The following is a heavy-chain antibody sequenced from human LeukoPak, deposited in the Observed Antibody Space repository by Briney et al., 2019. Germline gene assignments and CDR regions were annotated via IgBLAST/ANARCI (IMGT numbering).Heavy chain of an antibody. CDR3: ARSEQQLVYYYMDV. J-gene: IGHJ6*03. Sequence: ASVKVSCKASGYTFTGYHMHWVRQAPGQGLEWMGWINPNSGGTNYAQKFQGRVTMTRDTSISTAYMELSRLRSDDTAVYYCARSEQQLVYYYMDVWGKGTTVTVSS. V-gene: IGHV1-2*02. D-gene: IGHD6-13*01. CDR2: INPNSGGT. CDR1: GYTFTGYH.